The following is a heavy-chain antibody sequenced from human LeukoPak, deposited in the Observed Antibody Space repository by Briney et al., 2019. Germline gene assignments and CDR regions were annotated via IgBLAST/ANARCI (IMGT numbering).Heavy chain of an antibody. D-gene: IGHD6-13*01. CDR1: GFSIADHH. J-gene: IGHJ4*02. V-gene: IGHV3-72*01. CDR2: SATTKPNSCTT. Sequence: GGSLRLSCAGAGFSIADHHMDWVRRAPGTGLEWIGRSATTKPNSCTTQYAASVRGRFTISRDDSQNSLYLHLNSPKTEDTAVYYCVRVVTTRSGWYHFDNWGLGTLVSVSS. CDR3: VRVVTTRSGWYHFDN.